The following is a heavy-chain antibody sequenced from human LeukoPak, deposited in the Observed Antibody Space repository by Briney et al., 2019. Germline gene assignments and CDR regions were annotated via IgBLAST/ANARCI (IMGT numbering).Heavy chain of an antibody. CDR1: GYSFTSHW. CDR3: ARQYLPSYCSTTTCYKNYYYYMDV. J-gene: IGHJ6*03. D-gene: IGHD2-2*02. CDR2: IYPGDSDT. Sequence: GESLKISCKGSGYSFTSHWIGWVRQMPGKGLEWMGIIYPGDSDTRYSPSFQGQVTISADKSISTAYLQWGSLKASDTAVYFCARQYLPSYCSTTTCYKNYYYYMDVWGKGTTVTVSS. V-gene: IGHV5-51*01.